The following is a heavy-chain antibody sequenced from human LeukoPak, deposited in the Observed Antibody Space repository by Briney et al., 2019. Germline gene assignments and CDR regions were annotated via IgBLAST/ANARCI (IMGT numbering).Heavy chain of an antibody. CDR1: GYTFTSYY. V-gene: IGHV1-8*01. CDR2: VNPNSGNT. Sequence: ASVKVSCKASGYTFTSYYINWVRQATGQGLEWMGWVNPNSGNTDYAQKFQGRVTMTRNTSKSTAYLELSSLRSEDTAVYYCAGGPPLYCSSTSCYRLSALDIWGQGTMVTVSS. CDR3: AGGPPLYCSSTSCYRLSALDI. D-gene: IGHD2-2*01. J-gene: IGHJ3*02.